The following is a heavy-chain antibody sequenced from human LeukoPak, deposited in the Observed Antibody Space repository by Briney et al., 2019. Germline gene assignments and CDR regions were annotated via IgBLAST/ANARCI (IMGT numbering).Heavy chain of an antibody. CDR1: DFSFITYA. CDR3: ARGPAFIGDYYDSSGYYLPFDY. J-gene: IGHJ4*02. Sequence: GGSLRLSCAASDFSFITYAMSWVRQAPGKGLEWVSTISGGGDATYYADSVKGRFTISRDNAKNSLYLQMNSLRAEDTALYYCARGPAFIGDYYDSSGYYLPFDYWGQGTLVTVSS. V-gene: IGHV3-23*01. CDR2: ISGGGDAT. D-gene: IGHD3-22*01.